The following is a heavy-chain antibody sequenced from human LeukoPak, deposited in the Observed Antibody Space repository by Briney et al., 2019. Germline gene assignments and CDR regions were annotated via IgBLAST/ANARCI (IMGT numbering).Heavy chain of an antibody. V-gene: IGHV3-30*04. J-gene: IGHJ4*02. Sequence: GRSLRLSCAASGFTFSSYAMHWVRQAPGKGVEWVAVISYDGSNKYYADSVKGRFTISRDNSKNTLYLQMNSLRAEDTAVYYCARDAPITGTTDYFDYWGQGTLVTVSS. CDR3: ARDAPITGTTDYFDY. D-gene: IGHD1-20*01. CDR2: ISYDGSNK. CDR1: GFTFSSYA.